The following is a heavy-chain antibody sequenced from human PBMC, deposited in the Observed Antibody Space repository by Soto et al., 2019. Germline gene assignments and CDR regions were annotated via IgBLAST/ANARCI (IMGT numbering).Heavy chain of an antibody. D-gene: IGHD4-4*01. CDR2: ISYDGGHK. J-gene: IGHJ6*02. CDR3: ARVKTDYSNPRGPFFFYGVDV. Sequence: QVQLVESGGGVVHPERSLRLSCSASEFTFSSYAMHWVRQAPGKGLEWVAGISYDGGHKFYGDSVMGRFTISRDSSKTTVFLQMNSPRPEDTAAYYCARVKTDYSNPRGPFFFYGVDVWGQGTTVTVSS. V-gene: IGHV3-30-3*01. CDR1: EFTFSSYA.